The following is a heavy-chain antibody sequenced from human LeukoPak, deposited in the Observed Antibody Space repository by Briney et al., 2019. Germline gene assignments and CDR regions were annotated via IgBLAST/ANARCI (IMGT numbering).Heavy chain of an antibody. CDR2: IYYSGST. J-gene: IGHJ4*02. CDR1: GGSISSSSYY. Sequence: SETLSLTCTVSGGSISSSSYYWGWIRLPPGKGLEWIGSIYYSGSTYYNPSLKSRVTISVDTSKNQFSLKLSSVTAADTAVYYCARDRSNFWSGYGDYWGQGTLVTVSS. D-gene: IGHD3-3*01. V-gene: IGHV4-39*02. CDR3: ARDRSNFWSGYGDY.